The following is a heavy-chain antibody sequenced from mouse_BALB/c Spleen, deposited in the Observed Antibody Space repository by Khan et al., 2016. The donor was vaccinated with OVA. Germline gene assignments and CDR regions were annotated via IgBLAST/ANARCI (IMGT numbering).Heavy chain of an antibody. CDR1: GYSITSGYA. V-gene: IGHV3-2*02. J-gene: IGHJ2*01. CDR3: ARGNYYGYYFDY. D-gene: IGHD1-1*01. Sequence: DVQLQESGPGLVKPSQSLSLTCTVTGYSITSGYAWNWIRQFPENKLEWMGYISYSGVTSYTPSLKSRISITRDTSKNQFFLQLNSVTTEDTATYCCARGNYYGYYFDYWGQGTTLTVSS. CDR2: ISYSGVT.